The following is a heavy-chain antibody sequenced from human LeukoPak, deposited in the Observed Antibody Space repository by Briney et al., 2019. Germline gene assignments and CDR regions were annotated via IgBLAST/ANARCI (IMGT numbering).Heavy chain of an antibody. CDR2: VSYDGSNK. D-gene: IGHD3-16*02. V-gene: IGHV3-30-3*01. J-gene: IGHJ4*02. Sequence: LTRTVSGGSISSYYWSWIRQPPGKGLEWVAVVSYDGSNKYYADSVKGRFTISRDNSKTTLYLQMNSLRAEDTAVYYCAREYVWGSSRYLDYWGQGTLVTVSS. CDR3: AREYVWGSSRYLDY. CDR1: GGSISSYY.